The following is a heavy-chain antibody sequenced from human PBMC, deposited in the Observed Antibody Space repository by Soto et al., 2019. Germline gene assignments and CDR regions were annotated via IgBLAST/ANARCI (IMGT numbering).Heavy chain of an antibody. CDR2: ISDYNGNT. CDR1: GYTFSSYG. V-gene: IGHV1-18*01. CDR3: AREGYYSGSGTYSPPRYYGMDV. J-gene: IGHJ6*02. D-gene: IGHD3-10*01. Sequence: QVQLVQSGAEVKRAGASVKVSCKASGYTFSSYGLSWVRQAPGQGLEWMGWISDYNGNTHYAQKFQGRVIMTTDTATRTAYMELRSLRSDEQAAYFCAREGYYSGSGTYSPPRYYGMDVWGQGTTVTVSS.